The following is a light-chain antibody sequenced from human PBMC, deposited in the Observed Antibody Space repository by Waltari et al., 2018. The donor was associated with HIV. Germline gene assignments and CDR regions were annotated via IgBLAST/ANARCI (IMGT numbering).Light chain of an antibody. CDR1: QSVGSN. CDR2: GAS. J-gene: IGKJ2*01. V-gene: IGKV3-15*01. Sequence: EIVMTQSPATLSVSPGERVPISCRASQSVGSNLAWYQQKPGQAPRLLIFGASTRATGIPARFGGSGSGTEFSLTISSLQSEDFAVYYCQQYNTWPYTFGQGTKLEI. CDR3: QQYNTWPYT.